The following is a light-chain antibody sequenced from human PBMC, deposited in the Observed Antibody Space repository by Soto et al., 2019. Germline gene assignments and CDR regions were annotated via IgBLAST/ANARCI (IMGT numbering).Light chain of an antibody. CDR2: DVN. Sequence: QSALTQPRSVSGSPGQSVTISCTGTSSDVGGSNFVSWYQQHPGKAPKLMIYDVNKWPSGVPDRFSGSKSGNTASLTISGLQAEDEADYYCCSSAVSDTWVFGGGTKVTVL. CDR3: CSSAVSDTWV. J-gene: IGLJ3*02. V-gene: IGLV2-11*01. CDR1: SSDVGGSNF.